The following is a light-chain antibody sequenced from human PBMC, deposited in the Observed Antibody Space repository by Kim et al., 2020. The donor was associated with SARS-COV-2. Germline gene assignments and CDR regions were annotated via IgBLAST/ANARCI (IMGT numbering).Light chain of an antibody. Sequence: EIVMTQSPGTLPVSPGERATLSCRASQSVSSNLALYQQKPAQDPRLLIYVASTRATGILARFSGSGSGTEFTLTISSLQSEDFAVYYCQQYNNWRSDFTFGPGTKVDIK. CDR3: QQYNNWRSDFT. V-gene: IGKV3-15*01. CDR2: VAS. J-gene: IGKJ3*01. CDR1: QSVSSN.